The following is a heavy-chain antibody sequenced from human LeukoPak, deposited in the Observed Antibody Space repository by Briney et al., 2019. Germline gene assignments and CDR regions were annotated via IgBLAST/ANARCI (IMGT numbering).Heavy chain of an antibody. CDR2: IIPILGIA. D-gene: IGHD6-13*01. J-gene: IGHJ5*02. CDR3: ARVSKIRIAAAGTGGWFDP. CDR1: GGTFSSYA. V-gene: IGHV1-69*04. Sequence: GASVKVSCKASGGTFSSYAISWVRQAPGQGLEWMGRIIPILGIANYAQKFQGRVTITADKSTSTAYMELSSLRSEDTAVYYCARVSKIRIAAAGTGGWFDPWGQGTLVTVSS.